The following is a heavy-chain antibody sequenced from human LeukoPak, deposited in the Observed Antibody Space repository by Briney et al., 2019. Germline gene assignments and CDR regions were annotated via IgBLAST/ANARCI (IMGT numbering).Heavy chain of an antibody. CDR2: INHSGST. V-gene: IGHV4-34*01. J-gene: IGHJ4*02. CDR1: GGSFSGYY. CDR3: ARVMEI. Sequence: SETLSLTCAVYGGSFSGYYWSWIRQPPGKGLEWIGEINHSGSTNYNPSLKSRVTISVDTSKNQFSLKLSSVTAEDTAVYYCARVMEIWGQGTLVTVSS. D-gene: IGHD3-3*01.